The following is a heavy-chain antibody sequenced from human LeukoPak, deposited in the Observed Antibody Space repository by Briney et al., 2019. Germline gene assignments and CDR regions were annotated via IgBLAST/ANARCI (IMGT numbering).Heavy chain of an antibody. J-gene: IGHJ4*02. Sequence: GGSLRLSCAASGFTFSSYSMNWVRQAPGKGLEWVSSISSSSSYIYYADSVKGRFTISRDNAKNSLYLQMNSLRAEDTAVYYCASDQGSKYYFDYWGQGTLVTVSS. CDR2: ISSSSSYI. CDR3: ASDQGSKYYFDY. V-gene: IGHV3-21*01. CDR1: GFTFSSYS.